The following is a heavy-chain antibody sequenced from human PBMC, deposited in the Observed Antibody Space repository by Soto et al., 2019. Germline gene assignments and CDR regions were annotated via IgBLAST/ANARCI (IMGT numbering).Heavy chain of an antibody. V-gene: IGHV2-5*01. Sequence: QITLKESGPTLVKPTQTLTLTCNFSGFSLSTSGVGVGWIRQSPGKALEWLALIYWYDDKRYSPSLKSRLTTAKYTSKTQVLLTMTKTDNVDTATSYCARTLTQWLVPRNWFDPWCHGTLVSVSS. CDR3: ARTLTQWLVPRNWFDP. D-gene: IGHD6-19*01. CDR1: GFSLSTSGVG. CDR2: IYWYDDK. J-gene: IGHJ5*02.